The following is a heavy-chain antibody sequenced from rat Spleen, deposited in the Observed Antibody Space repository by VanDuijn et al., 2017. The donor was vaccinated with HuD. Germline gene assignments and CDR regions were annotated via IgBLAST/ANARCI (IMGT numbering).Heavy chain of an antibody. D-gene: IGHD2-5*01. CDR1: GVTFSNDG. V-gene: IGHV5-29*01. J-gene: IGHJ2*01. Sequence: EVQLVESGGDLVQPGRSLKLSCVASGVTFSNDGMAWVRQAPTKGLEWVATIRFDGSSTFYRDSVKGRFTISRDNAKNILFLQMDSLRSEDTATYYCARRDDTYYYFDYWGQGVMVTVSS. CDR3: ARRDDTYYYFDY. CDR2: IRFDGSST.